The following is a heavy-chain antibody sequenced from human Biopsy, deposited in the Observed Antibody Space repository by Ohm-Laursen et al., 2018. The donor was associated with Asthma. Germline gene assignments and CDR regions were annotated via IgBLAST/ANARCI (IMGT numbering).Heavy chain of an antibody. V-gene: IGHV4-30-4*01. D-gene: IGHD4-17*01. CDR2: VFYSGTT. J-gene: IGHJ6*02. CDR1: GAYIGTPDYH. Sequence: SETLSLTWTVSGAYIGTPDYHWSWIRQSPGEGLEWIGFVFYSGTTHYSRSLERRLYISIDTARNEFSMSLRSLTAADTAVYFCARVASYGDLYFGIDVWGPGTTVSVS. CDR3: ARVASYGDLYFGIDV.